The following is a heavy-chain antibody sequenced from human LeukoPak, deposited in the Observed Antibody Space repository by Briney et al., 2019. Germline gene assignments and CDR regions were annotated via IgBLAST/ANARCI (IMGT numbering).Heavy chain of an antibody. CDR2: INPSGGST. CDR1: GYTFTGYY. D-gene: IGHD2-2*01. CDR3: ARGVPCSSTSCYDYFDY. J-gene: IGHJ4*02. Sequence: ASVKVSCKASGYTFTGYYMHWVRQAPGQGLEWMGIINPSGGSTSYAQKFQGRVTMTRDTSTSTVYMELSSLRSEDTAVYYCARGVPCSSTSCYDYFDYWGQGTLVTVSS. V-gene: IGHV1-46*01.